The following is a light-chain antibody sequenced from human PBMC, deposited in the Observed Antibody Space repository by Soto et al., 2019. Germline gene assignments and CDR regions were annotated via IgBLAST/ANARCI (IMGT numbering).Light chain of an antibody. Sequence: VMWMTQSPSLLSASTGDRVAISCRMSQGIRNYLVWYQEKPGKVPEVLIYDVFTLQSGVPSRFSGSGSGTDFTLTISCLQSEDFATYYCQQYYSFPRTFGQGTKVDIK. CDR3: QQYYSFPRT. J-gene: IGKJ1*01. CDR1: QGIRNY. CDR2: DVF. V-gene: IGKV1D-8*01.